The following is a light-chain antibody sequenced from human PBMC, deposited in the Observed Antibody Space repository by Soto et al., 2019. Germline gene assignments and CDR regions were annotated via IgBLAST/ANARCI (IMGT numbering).Light chain of an antibody. Sequence: QSVLTQPPSASGTPGQRVTISCSGSSSNIGSNTVNWYQQLPGTAPKLLIYSNNQRPSGVPDRFSGSKSGTSASLAISALQSEDEADYHCAAWDDSLNLVFGGGTKLTVL. CDR1: SSNIGSNT. V-gene: IGLV1-44*01. CDR3: AAWDDSLNLV. CDR2: SNN. J-gene: IGLJ2*01.